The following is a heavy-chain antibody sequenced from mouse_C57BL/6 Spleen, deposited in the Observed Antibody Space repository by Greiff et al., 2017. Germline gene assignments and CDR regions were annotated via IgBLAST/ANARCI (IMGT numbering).Heavy chain of an antibody. CDR2: INPNNGGT. D-gene: IGHD1-1*01. V-gene: IGHV1-26*01. J-gene: IGHJ2*01. CDR3: EVTTPYYFDY. CDR1: GYTFTDYY. Sequence: VQLQQSGPELVKPGASVKISCKASGYTFTDYYMNWVKQSHGKSLEWIGDINPNNGGTSYNQKFKGKATLTVDKSSSTAYMELRSLTSEDSAVYYCEVTTPYYFDYWGQGTTLTVSS.